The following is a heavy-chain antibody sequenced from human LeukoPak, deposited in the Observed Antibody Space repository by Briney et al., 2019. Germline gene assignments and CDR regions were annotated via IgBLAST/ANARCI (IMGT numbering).Heavy chain of an antibody. Sequence: GESLKISCKGSGYSFTTYWIGWVRQMPGKGLEWMGNIYPDDSDTRYSPPFQGHVTISADKSIRTAHLQWSSLKASDPTMYYCARHYGDYDDGFHIWGRGTMVTVSS. V-gene: IGHV5-51*01. CDR2: IYPDDSDT. J-gene: IGHJ3*02. CDR3: ARHYGDYDDGFHI. D-gene: IGHD4-17*01. CDR1: GYSFTTYW.